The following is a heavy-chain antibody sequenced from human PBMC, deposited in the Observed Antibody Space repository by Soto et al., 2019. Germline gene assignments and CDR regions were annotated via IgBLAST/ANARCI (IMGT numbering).Heavy chain of an antibody. D-gene: IGHD1-26*01. CDR2: VDSDGSST. CDR3: TRGVMGARYFEL. J-gene: IGHJ2*01. Sequence: EEQLVESGGGLVQPGGSLRLSCAASGFPFSAYWMHWVRKVPGKGLVWVARVDSDGSSTKYADFVKGRFTFSRDNAMNTLDLQMNSLRVEDTAVYYCTRGVMGARYFELWGRGTLVTVSS. CDR1: GFPFSAYW. V-gene: IGHV3-74*01.